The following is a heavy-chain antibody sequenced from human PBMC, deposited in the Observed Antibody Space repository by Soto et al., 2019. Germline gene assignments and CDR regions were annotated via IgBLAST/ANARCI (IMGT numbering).Heavy chain of an antibody. D-gene: IGHD3-3*01. CDR3: ARDREVLRLVEWSFRYYYYVMDV. J-gene: IGHJ6*02. CDR1: GYTFTSYY. CDR2: INPSGGST. V-gene: IGHV1-46*01. Sequence: WASVKVSCKASGYTFTSYYMHWVRQAPGQGLEWMGIINPSGGSTSYAQKFQGRVTMTRDTSTSRVYMELSSLRSEDTAVYYCARDREVLRLVEWSFRYYYYVMDVWGQGTTVTVSS.